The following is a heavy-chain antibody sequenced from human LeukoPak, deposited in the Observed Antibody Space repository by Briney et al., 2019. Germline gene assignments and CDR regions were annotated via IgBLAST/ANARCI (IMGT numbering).Heavy chain of an antibody. CDR3: ARDPNGDYIGAFDF. CDR1: GFTFSSYA. D-gene: IGHD4-17*01. CDR2: IKCEGGGA. Sequence: GGSLRLSCAASGFTFSSYAMTWVRQAPGKGLEWVSDIKCEGGGAHYADSVKGRFTISRDNSKNTLYLQMNSLRVEDTAMYFCARDPNGDYIGAFDFLGQGTMVTVSS. V-gene: IGHV3-23*01. J-gene: IGHJ3*01.